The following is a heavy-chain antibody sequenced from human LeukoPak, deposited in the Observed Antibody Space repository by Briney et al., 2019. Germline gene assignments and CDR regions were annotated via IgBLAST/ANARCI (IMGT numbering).Heavy chain of an antibody. D-gene: IGHD3-10*01. Sequence: SETLSLTCTVSGGSISTYYWSWIRQPPGKGLEWIGYIYYSGSTNYNPSLKSRVTISVDTSKNQFSLKLSSVTAADTAVYYCALFWDGSGSFRDYWGQGTLVTVSS. J-gene: IGHJ4*02. CDR3: ALFWDGSGSFRDY. V-gene: IGHV4-59*12. CDR2: IYYSGST. CDR1: GGSISTYY.